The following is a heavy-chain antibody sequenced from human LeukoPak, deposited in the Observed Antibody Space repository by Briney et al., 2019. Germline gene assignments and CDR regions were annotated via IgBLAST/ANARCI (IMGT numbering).Heavy chain of an antibody. Sequence: ASVKVSCKASGYTFTNYGISWVRQAPGQGLEWMGWIDASNGNTNYAQKLQGRVTITTDTSTTTAYTEMTSLRFDDTAVYYCARDYHYVPDFWGQGTLVTVSS. CDR3: ARDYHYVPDF. CDR2: IDASNGNT. D-gene: IGHD3-16*01. CDR1: GYTFTNYG. V-gene: IGHV1-18*01. J-gene: IGHJ4*02.